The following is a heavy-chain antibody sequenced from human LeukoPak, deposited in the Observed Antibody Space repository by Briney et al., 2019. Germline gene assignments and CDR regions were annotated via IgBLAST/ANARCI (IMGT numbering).Heavy chain of an antibody. Sequence: GGSLRLSCGASGFTFSTHDMNWVRQAPGKGLEWVSGITSRSTTYYADSVKGRFTISRDNSKNMVWLQINSPTAEDTATYYCAKDGNWARFEDWGQGTLVTVSS. CDR1: GFTFSTHD. J-gene: IGHJ4*02. D-gene: IGHD7-27*01. CDR3: AKDGNWARFED. V-gene: IGHV3-23*01. CDR2: ITSRSTT.